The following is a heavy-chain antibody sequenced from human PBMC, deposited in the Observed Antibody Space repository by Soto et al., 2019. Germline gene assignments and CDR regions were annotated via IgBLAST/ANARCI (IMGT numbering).Heavy chain of an antibody. D-gene: IGHD6-13*01. CDR3: AKDKAAAGTEYFQH. CDR2: ISYDGSNK. J-gene: IGHJ1*01. V-gene: IGHV3-30*18. Sequence: QVQLVESGGGVVQPGRSLRLSCAASGFTFSSYGMHWVRQAPGKGLEWVAVISYDGSNKYYADSVKGRFTISRDNSKNTLYLQMNSLRAEDTAVYYCAKDKAAAGTEYFQHWGQGTLVTVSS. CDR1: GFTFSSYG.